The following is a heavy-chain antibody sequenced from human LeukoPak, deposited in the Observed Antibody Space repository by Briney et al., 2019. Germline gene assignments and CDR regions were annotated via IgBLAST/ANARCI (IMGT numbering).Heavy chain of an antibody. CDR1: GGSFSGYY. CDR2: INHSGST. D-gene: IGHD5-18*01. CDR3: ARREFQPHHLVPYSYGTIDY. V-gene: IGHV4-34*01. Sequence: SETLSLTCAVYGGSFSGYYWSWIRQPPGKGLEWIGEINHSGSTNYNPSLKSRVTISVDTSKNQFSLKLSSVTAADTAVYYCARREFQPHHLVPYSYGTIDYWGQGTLVTVSS. J-gene: IGHJ4*02.